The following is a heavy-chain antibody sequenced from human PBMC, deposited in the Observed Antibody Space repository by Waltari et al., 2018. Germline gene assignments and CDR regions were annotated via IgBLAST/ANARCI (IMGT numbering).Heavy chain of an antibody. V-gene: IGHV3-7*01. CDR1: GMTFRNYW. J-gene: IGHJ4*02. Sequence: EVQLVESGGGSVQPGGSLRLSCAASGMTFRNYWMNWVRKAPGKGLEWVANIKQDGSEKNYVDSVEGRFSMSRDNAQNSLYLQMNSLRAEDTAIYYCVTGLTTVTAKDYFDHWGQGALVTVSS. D-gene: IGHD4-17*01. CDR3: VTGLTTVTAKDYFDH. CDR2: IKQDGSEK.